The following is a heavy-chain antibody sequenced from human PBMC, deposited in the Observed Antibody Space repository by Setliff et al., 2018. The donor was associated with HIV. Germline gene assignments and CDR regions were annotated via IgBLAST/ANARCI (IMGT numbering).Heavy chain of an antibody. CDR3: ARARLQGIVAAVGPRDNCLGP. Sequence: ASVKVSYKASGYSFINYGISWVRQAPGQGPEWMGWISAYTGHTDYAPRLLGRVTMTTDTSTSTAYMELRSLTSDDTAVYYCARARLQGIVAAVGPRDNCLGPWGQGTRVTVSS. CDR1: GYSFINYG. CDR2: ISAYTGHT. V-gene: IGHV1-18*01. D-gene: IGHD1-26*01. J-gene: IGHJ5*02.